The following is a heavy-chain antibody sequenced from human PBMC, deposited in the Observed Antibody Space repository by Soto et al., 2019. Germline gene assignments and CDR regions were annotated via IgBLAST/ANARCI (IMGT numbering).Heavy chain of an antibody. Sequence: QVQLVQSGAEVKKPGSSVKVSCKASGGTFSSYAISWVRQAPGQGLEWMGGFIPIFGTANYAQKFQGSVTIPADESTSTVYMEVSSLRSEDTAVYYCARDKATVRGGFDYWGQGTLVTVSS. V-gene: IGHV1-69*01. D-gene: IGHD4-17*01. CDR3: ARDKATVRGGFDY. CDR2: FIPIFGTA. J-gene: IGHJ4*02. CDR1: GGTFSSYA.